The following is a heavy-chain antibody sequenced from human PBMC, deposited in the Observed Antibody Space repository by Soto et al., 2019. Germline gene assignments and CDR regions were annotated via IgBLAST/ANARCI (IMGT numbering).Heavy chain of an antibody. J-gene: IGHJ4*02. CDR1: GFTFSSYG. D-gene: IGHD6-13*01. Sequence: VQLVESGGGVVQPGRSLRLSCAASGFTFSSYGMHWVRQAPGKGLEWVAVIWYDGSNKYYADSVKGRFTISRDNSKNTLYLQMNSLRAEDTAVYYCARGMEEQQLAQDYWGQGTLVTVSS. CDR3: ARGMEEQQLAQDY. CDR2: IWYDGSNK. V-gene: IGHV3-33*01.